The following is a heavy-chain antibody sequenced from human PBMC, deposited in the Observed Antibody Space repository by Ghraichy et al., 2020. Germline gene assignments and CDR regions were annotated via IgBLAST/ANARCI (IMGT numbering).Heavy chain of an antibody. J-gene: IGHJ6*02. CDR2: IYYSGST. CDR3: ARDQQPPGATVDYYYGMDV. D-gene: IGHD1-26*01. V-gene: IGHV4-59*01. CDR1: GGSISSYY. Sequence: ETLSLTCTVSGGSISSYYWSWIRQPPGKGLEWIGYIYYSGSTNYNPSLKGRVTISVDTSKNQFSLKLSSVTAADTAMYYCARDQQPPGATVDYYYGMDVWGQGTTVTVSS.